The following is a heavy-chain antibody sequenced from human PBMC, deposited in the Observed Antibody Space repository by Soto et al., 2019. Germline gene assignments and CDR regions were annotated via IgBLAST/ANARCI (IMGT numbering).Heavy chain of an antibody. J-gene: IGHJ1*01. CDR2: INPNSGGT. Sequence: ASVKVSCKASGYTFTGYYMHWVRQAPGQGLEWMGWINPNSGGTNYAQKFQGWVTMTRDTSISTAYMELSRLRSDDTAVYYCARVSYDSSGYFPPAEYFQHWGQGTLVTVSS. CDR1: GYTFTGYY. V-gene: IGHV1-2*04. D-gene: IGHD3-22*01. CDR3: ARVSYDSSGYFPPAEYFQH.